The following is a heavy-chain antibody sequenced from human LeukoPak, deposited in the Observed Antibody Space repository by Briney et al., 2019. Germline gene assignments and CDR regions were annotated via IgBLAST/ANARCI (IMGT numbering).Heavy chain of an antibody. V-gene: IGHV4-59*08. Sequence: SETLSLTCTVSGGSISSYYWSWIRQPPGKGLEWIGYIYYSGSTNYNPSLKSRVTISVDTSKNQFSLKLSSVTAADTAVYYCARARRGYTYGAQPTQEDAFDIWGQGTMVTVSS. CDR1: GGSISSYY. D-gene: IGHD5-18*01. J-gene: IGHJ3*02. CDR2: IYYSGST. CDR3: ARARRGYTYGAQPTQEDAFDI.